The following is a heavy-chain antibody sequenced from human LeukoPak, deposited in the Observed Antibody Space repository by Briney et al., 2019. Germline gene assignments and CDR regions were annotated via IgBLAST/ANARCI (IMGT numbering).Heavy chain of an antibody. D-gene: IGHD3-22*01. J-gene: IGHJ4*02. CDR2: IYYSGST. Sequence: PSETLSLTCAVYGGSFSGYYWSWIRQPPGKGLEWIGYIYYSGSTNYNPSLKSRVTISVDTSKNQFSLKLSSVTAADTAVYYCASLSYYDSSGDYDYWGQGTLVTVSS. V-gene: IGHV4-59*08. CDR1: GGSFSGYY. CDR3: ASLSYYDSSGDYDY.